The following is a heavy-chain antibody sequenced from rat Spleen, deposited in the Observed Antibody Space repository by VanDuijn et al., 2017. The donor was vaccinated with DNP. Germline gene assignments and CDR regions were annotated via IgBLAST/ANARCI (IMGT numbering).Heavy chain of an antibody. CDR1: GFTFSNYG. V-gene: IGHV5S13*01. CDR2: ITNSGGST. Sequence: EVQLVESGGGFVHPGRSLKLSCAASGFTFSNYGMAWVRQAPTKGLEWVAYITNSGGSTYYRDSVKGRFTISRDNAESTLYLQMNSLRSEDMATYFCARHGRRIFDYWGQGVMVTVSS. CDR3: ARHGRRIFDY. J-gene: IGHJ2*01. D-gene: IGHD1-11*01.